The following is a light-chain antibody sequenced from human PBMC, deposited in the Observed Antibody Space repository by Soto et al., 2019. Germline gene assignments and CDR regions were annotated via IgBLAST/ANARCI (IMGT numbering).Light chain of an antibody. CDR1: QSISGN. CDR2: AAS. CDR3: QQYNSWTLIS. J-gene: IGKJ5*01. V-gene: IGKV3-15*01. Sequence: ELMMTQSPATLSVSPGERATLSCRASQSISGNIAWYQQNPGQAPRLLIYAASIRASGIPARFSGTGFGREFTLSISSLQSEDSAVYYCQQYNSWTLISFGQGTRLEIK.